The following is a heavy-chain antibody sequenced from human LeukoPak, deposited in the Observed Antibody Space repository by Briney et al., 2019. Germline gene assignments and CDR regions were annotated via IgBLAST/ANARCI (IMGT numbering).Heavy chain of an antibody. CDR2: IWYDGSNR. Sequence: GRSLRLSCAASGFTFSSYGMHXXRQAPGKGLXXXXVIWYDGSNRYYADSVKGRFTISRDNSKNTLYLQLNSLRAEDTAVYYCARGKREVLNTRVFDYWGQGTLVTVSS. CDR3: ARGKREVLNTRVFDY. J-gene: IGHJ4*02. D-gene: IGHD1-26*01. CDR1: GFTFSSYG. V-gene: IGHV3-33*01.